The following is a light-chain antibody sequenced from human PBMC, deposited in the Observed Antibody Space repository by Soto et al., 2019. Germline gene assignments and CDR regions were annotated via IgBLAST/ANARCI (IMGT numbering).Light chain of an antibody. CDR3: QQYGSSPNT. J-gene: IGKJ5*01. CDR2: GAS. CDR1: QSVSSN. V-gene: IGKV3-20*01. Sequence: EIVLTRSPATLSLSPGERATLSCRASQSVSSNLAWYQQKPGQAPRLLIYGASSRATGIPDRFSGSGSGTGFTLTINRLEPEDFAVYHCQQYGSSPNTFGQGTRLEIK.